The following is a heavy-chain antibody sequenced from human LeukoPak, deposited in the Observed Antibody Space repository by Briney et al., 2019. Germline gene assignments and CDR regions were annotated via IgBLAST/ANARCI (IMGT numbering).Heavy chain of an antibody. V-gene: IGHV1-69*04. D-gene: IGHD6-13*01. CDR1: GGPFSSYA. Sequence: GGSVKVSFKASGGPFSSYAISWVRQAPGQGLEWMGRIIPILGIANYAQKFQGRVTITADKSTSTAYMELSSLRSEDTAVYYCARAALYSSRGDYYYGMDVWGQGTTVTVSS. CDR2: IIPILGIA. CDR3: ARAALYSSRGDYYYGMDV. J-gene: IGHJ6*02.